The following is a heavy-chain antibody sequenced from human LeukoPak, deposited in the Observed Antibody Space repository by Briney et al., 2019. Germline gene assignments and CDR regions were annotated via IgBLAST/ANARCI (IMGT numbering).Heavy chain of an antibody. J-gene: IGHJ4*02. D-gene: IGHD3-3*01. V-gene: IGHV1-46*01. Sequence: ASVKVSYKASGYTFTSYYMHWVRQAPGQGLEWMGSINPSGGSKSYAQKFQGRVAMTRDMSTSTVYMELRSVRSEDTAVYYCARGVRSITICGVAYKMDYWGRGTLVSISS. CDR1: GYTFTSYY. CDR3: ARGVRSITICGVAYKMDY. CDR2: INPSGGSK.